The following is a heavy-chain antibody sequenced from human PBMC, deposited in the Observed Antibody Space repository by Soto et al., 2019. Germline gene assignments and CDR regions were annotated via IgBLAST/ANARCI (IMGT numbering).Heavy chain of an antibody. V-gene: IGHV3-21*01. Sequence: EVQLVESGGGLVKPGGSLRLSCAASGFTFSSYSMNWVRQATGKGLEWVSSISSSSSYIYYADAVKGRFTISRDNAKNSLYLQMNSLRAEDTAVYYCARDLLGALDYWGQGTLVTVSS. D-gene: IGHD1-26*01. CDR2: ISSSSSYI. CDR3: ARDLLGALDY. CDR1: GFTFSSYS. J-gene: IGHJ4*02.